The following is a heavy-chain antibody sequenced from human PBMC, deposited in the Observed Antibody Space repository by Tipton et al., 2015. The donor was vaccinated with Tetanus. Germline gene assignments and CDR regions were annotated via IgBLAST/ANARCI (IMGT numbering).Heavy chain of an antibody. J-gene: IGHJ3*02. CDR2: ISSSSSYI. CDR3: ARVVDTIFDDAFDI. CDR1: GFTFSSYS. Sequence: SLRLSCAASGFTFSSYSMNWVRQAPGKGLEWVSSISSSSSYIYYADSVKGRFTISRDNAKNSPYLQMNSLRAEDTAVYYCARVVDTIFDDAFDIWGQGTMVIVSS. D-gene: IGHD3-3*01. V-gene: IGHV3-21*01.